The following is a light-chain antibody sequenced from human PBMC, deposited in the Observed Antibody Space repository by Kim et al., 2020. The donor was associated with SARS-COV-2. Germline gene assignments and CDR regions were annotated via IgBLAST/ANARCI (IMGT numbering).Light chain of an antibody. Sequence: DIQMTQSPSTLSAFVGDRVTITCRASQSISDWLAWYQLKPGKAPKVLIYRASRLESGVPSRFSGSGAGTEFTLTISTLQPDDFATYYCHQYYSYSRTFGQGTKVDIK. J-gene: IGKJ1*01. V-gene: IGKV1-5*03. CDR2: RAS. CDR3: HQYYSYSRT. CDR1: QSISDW.